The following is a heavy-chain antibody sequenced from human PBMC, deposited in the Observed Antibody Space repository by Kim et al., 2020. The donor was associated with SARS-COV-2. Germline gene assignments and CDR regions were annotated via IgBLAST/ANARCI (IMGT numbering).Heavy chain of an antibody. CDR2: LSGSGAST. CDR3: AKGSGAVAGTLV. CDR1: GLTFSTYP. Sequence: GGSLRLSCAASGLTFSTYPMIWVRQAPGKGLEWVSGLSGSGASTYYADSVRGRFTISRDNSKNTLFLQMNSLRVEDTAFYYCAKGSGAVAGTLVWGQGTLVTVSS. D-gene: IGHD6-19*01. V-gene: IGHV3-23*01. J-gene: IGHJ4*02.